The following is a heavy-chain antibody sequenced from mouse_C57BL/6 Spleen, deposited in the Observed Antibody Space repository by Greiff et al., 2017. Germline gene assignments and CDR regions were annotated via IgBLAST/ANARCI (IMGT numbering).Heavy chain of an antibody. Sequence: QVQLQQSGAELMKPGASVKLSCKATGYTFTGYWIEWVKQRPGHGLEWNGESLPGSGSTKYNEQFKGKATFTADTSSNPAYMQLSSRTTEDSAIYYCARWGYGSSYRFAYWGQGTLVTVSA. V-gene: IGHV1-9*01. CDR2: SLPGSGST. CDR1: GYTFTGYW. CDR3: ARWGYGSSYRFAY. D-gene: IGHD1-1*01. J-gene: IGHJ3*01.